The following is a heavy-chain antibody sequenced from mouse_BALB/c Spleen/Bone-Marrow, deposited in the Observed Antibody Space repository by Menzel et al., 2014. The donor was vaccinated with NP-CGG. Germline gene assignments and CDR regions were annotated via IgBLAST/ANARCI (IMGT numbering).Heavy chain of an antibody. CDR1: GSTFSSYG. V-gene: IGHV5-6-3*01. D-gene: IGHD1-1*01. CDR2: INNNGGST. CDR3: ARVYGWYFDV. Sequence: EVQGVESGGGLVQPGGSLKLSCVASGSTFSSYGMSWVRQTPDKRLELVATINNNGGSTYYPDSVKGQFTISRDNAKNTLYLQMSSLKSEDTAMYYCARVYGWYFDVWGAGTTVTVSS. J-gene: IGHJ1*01.